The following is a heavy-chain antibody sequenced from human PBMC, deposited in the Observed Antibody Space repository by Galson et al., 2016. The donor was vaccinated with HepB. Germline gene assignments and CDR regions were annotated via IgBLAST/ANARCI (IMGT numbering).Heavy chain of an antibody. J-gene: IGHJ4*02. V-gene: IGHV1-69*13. Sequence: SVQVSCKASGGSFSNYVINWVRQAPGHGLEWMGGIIPIFGNSNYAQSFQGRVTLTADESTSTASLELTRLNSEDTAIYFCARGPSGLAYFDNWAQGTLVTVSS. D-gene: IGHD3-3*02. CDR1: GGSFSNYV. CDR2: IIPIFGNS. CDR3: ARGPSGLAYFDN.